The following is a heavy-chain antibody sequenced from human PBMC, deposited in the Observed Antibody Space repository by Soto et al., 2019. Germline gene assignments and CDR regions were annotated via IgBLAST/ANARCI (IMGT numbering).Heavy chain of an antibody. CDR2: IIPILGIA. Sequence: QVQLVQSGAEVKKPGSSVKVSCKASGGTFSSYTISWVRQAPGQGLEWMGRIIPILGIANYAQKFQGRVTITADKSTSTAYMELSRLRSEDTAVYYCATSWSSPDAFDIWGQGTRVTVSS. CDR1: GGTFSSYT. CDR3: ATSWSSPDAFDI. J-gene: IGHJ3*02. D-gene: IGHD3-3*01. V-gene: IGHV1-69*02.